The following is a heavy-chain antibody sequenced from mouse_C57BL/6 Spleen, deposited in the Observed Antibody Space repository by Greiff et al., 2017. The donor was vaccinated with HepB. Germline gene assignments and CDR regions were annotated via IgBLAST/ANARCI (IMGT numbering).Heavy chain of an antibody. CDR1: GFTFTSYC. V-gene: IGHV1-52*01. D-gene: IGHD2-3*01. CDR3: AREEDGKDY. J-gene: IGHJ4*01. CDR2: IDPYDGET. Sequence: QVQLQQPGAELVRPGSSVKLSCTASGFTFTSYCMHWVKQRPEQGLEWIGKIDPYDGETNYDQKFQDKATITVDTSSNTAYLQLSSLTSEDTAVYYCAREEDGKDYWGQGTTLTVSS.